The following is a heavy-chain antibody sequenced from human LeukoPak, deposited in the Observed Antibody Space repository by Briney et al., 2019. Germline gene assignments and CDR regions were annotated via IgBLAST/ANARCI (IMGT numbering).Heavy chain of an antibody. V-gene: IGHV1-58*02. D-gene: IGHD1-26*01. Sequence: ASVKVSCKASGFTFTSTAMKWVRQARGQRLEWIGWIVVGSGNTNYAQKFQERVTITRDMSTSTAYMELSSLRSEDTAVYYCAADPLHLLVGSNAFDIWGQGTMVTVSS. J-gene: IGHJ3*02. CDR2: IVVGSGNT. CDR3: AADPLHLLVGSNAFDI. CDR1: GFTFTSTA.